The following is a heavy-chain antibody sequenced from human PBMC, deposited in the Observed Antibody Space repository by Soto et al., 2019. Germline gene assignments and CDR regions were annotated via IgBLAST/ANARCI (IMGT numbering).Heavy chain of an antibody. Sequence: DVQLLESGGGLVQPGGSLRLSCAASGFTFRSYAMSWVRQAPGKVLEWVSGISGSGISTHYADSVKGRFTVSRDNSKNTLYLQMNSLRAEDTAVYNCAKAPFGPDWYFDLWGRGTLVTVSS. D-gene: IGHD3-10*01. V-gene: IGHV3-23*01. CDR1: GFTFRSYA. CDR2: ISGSGIST. J-gene: IGHJ2*01. CDR3: AKAPFGPDWYFDL.